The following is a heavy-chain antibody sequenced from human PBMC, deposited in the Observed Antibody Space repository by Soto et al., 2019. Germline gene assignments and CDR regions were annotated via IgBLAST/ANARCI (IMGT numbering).Heavy chain of an antibody. CDR1: GGSLNNGNYY. CDR3: ARDPGVGLSARWFDP. D-gene: IGHD2-8*01. CDR2: IYYSGSS. J-gene: IGHJ5*02. V-gene: IGHV4-61*01. Sequence: QVRLQESGPGLVKPSETLTLTCTVSGGSLNNGNYYWSWIRQPPGKALEWIGNIYYSGSSSYNPSLKSRVIISIDMTKRQFSLKLTSVTAADTAVYFFARDPGVGLSARWFDPWGQGALSTVAS.